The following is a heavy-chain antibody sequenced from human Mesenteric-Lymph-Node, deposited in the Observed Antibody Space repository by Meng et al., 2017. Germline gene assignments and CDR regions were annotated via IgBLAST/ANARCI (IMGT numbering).Heavy chain of an antibody. CDR1: GFTFSSYW. Sequence: GGSLKLSCAASGFTFSSYWMHWVRQAPGKGLVWVSRINSDGSSTSYADSVKGRFTISRDNSQNTLYLQMNSLRAEDTALYYCVKKKGIFTTADRFYDYWGQGTLVTVSS. D-gene: IGHD1-1*01. V-gene: IGHV3-74*01. J-gene: IGHJ4*02. CDR3: VKKKGIFTTADRFYDY. CDR2: INSDGSST.